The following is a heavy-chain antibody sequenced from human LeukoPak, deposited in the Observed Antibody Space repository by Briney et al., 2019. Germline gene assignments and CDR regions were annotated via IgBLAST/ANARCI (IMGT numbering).Heavy chain of an antibody. J-gene: IGHJ4*02. V-gene: IGHV1-2*02. CDR2: INPNSGGT. CDR3: AKDQVVAVAGLWPD. D-gene: IGHD6-19*01. Sequence: ASVKVSCKASGYTFTGYYMHWVRQAPGQGLEWMGWINPNSGGTNYAQKFQGRVTMTRDTSISTAYMELSRLRAEDTAVYYCAKDQVVAVAGLWPDWGQGTLVTVSS. CDR1: GYTFTGYY.